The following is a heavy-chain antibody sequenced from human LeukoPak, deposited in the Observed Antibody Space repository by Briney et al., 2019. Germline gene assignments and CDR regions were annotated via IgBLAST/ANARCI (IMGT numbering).Heavy chain of an antibody. CDR2: IYHSGST. V-gene: IGHV4-38-2*02. CDR1: GGSISSGYY. Sequence: SETLSLTCTVSGGSISSGYYWGWIRQPPGKGLEWIGSIYHSGSTYYNPSLKSRVTISVDTSKNQFSLKLSSVTAADTAVYYCARDCMTYYYDSSGLNWFDPWGQGTLVTVSS. CDR3: ARDCMTYYYDSSGLNWFDP. J-gene: IGHJ5*02. D-gene: IGHD3-22*01.